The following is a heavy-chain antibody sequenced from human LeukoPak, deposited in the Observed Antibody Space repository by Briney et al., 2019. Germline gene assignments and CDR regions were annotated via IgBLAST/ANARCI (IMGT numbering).Heavy chain of an antibody. Sequence: GGSLRLSCAAPGFTFSSYWMSWVRQAPGKGLEWVANIKQDGSEKYYVDSVKGRFTISRDNAKNSLYLQMNSLRAEDTAVYYCARDLYDSSGLDYWGQGTLVTVSS. CDR3: ARDLYDSSGLDY. D-gene: IGHD3-22*01. J-gene: IGHJ4*02. CDR1: GFTFSSYW. V-gene: IGHV3-7*01. CDR2: IKQDGSEK.